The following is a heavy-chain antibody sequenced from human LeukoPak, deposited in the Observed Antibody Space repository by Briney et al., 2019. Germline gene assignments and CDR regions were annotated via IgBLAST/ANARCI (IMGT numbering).Heavy chain of an antibody. Sequence: GGSLRLSRAASGFTFSYYAMSWVRQAPGKGLEWVSTISGNNVNTYYADSVKGRFTISRDNSKNTVYLQLNSLRVEDTAVYYCAKELLWQQLGDDYWGQGTLVTVSS. CDR1: GFTFSYYA. CDR3: AKELLWQQLGDDY. V-gene: IGHV3-23*01. D-gene: IGHD6-13*01. CDR2: ISGNNVNT. J-gene: IGHJ4*02.